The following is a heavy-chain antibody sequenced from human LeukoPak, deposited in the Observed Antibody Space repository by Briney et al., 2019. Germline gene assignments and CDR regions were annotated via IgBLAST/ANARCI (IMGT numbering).Heavy chain of an antibody. J-gene: IGHJ4*02. CDR3: ARAYDFWSGYYTGYFDY. CDR2: IYYSGST. Sequence: KPSETLSLTCTVSGGSISSYYWSWIRQPPGKGLEWIGYIYYSGSTNYNPSLKSRVTISVDTSKNQFSLKLSSVTAADTAVYYCARAYDFWSGYYTGYFDYWGQGTLVTVSS. D-gene: IGHD3-3*01. CDR1: GGSISSYY. V-gene: IGHV4-59*01.